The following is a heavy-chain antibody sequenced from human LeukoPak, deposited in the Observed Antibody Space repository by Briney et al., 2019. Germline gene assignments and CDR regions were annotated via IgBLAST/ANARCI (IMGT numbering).Heavy chain of an antibody. CDR2: IYHSGST. CDR3: ARERTTIVGATRLNWFDP. J-gene: IGHJ5*02. Sequence: SETLSLTCAVSGGSISSSNWWSWVRQPPGKGLEWIGEIYHSGSTNYNPSLKSRVTISVDKSKNQFSLKLSSVTAADTAVYYCARERTTIVGATRLNWFDPWGQGTLVTVSS. D-gene: IGHD1-26*01. CDR1: GGSISSSNW. V-gene: IGHV4-4*02.